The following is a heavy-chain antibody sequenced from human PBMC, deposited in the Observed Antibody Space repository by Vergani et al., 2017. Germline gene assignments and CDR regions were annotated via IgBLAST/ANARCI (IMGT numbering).Heavy chain of an antibody. V-gene: IGHV1-69*01. Sequence: QVQLVQSWAEVKKPGSSVKVSCKASGGTFSSYAISWVRQATGQALEWIGGIIPIFGTANYAQKFQGIVTITADESTSTAYMELSRLRSEDTAVYYCAREGSHLGYCWCGSCPNWFDPWGQGTLVTVSS. CDR3: AREGSHLGYCWCGSCPNWFDP. D-gene: IGHD2-15*01. CDR2: IIPIFGTA. J-gene: IGHJ5*02. CDR1: GGTFSSYA.